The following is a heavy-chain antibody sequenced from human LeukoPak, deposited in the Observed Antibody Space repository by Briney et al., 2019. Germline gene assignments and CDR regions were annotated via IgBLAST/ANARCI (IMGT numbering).Heavy chain of an antibody. CDR1: GFTVSSNY. Sequence: GGSLRLSCAASGFTVSSNYMSWVRQAPGKGLEWVSVIYSGGSTYYADSVKGRFTISRDNSKNTLYLQMTSLRAEDTAVYYCARSYLWGSYRYFDYWDQGTLVTVSS. V-gene: IGHV3-66*01. CDR2: IYSGGST. CDR3: ARSYLWGSYRYFDY. J-gene: IGHJ4*02. D-gene: IGHD3-16*02.